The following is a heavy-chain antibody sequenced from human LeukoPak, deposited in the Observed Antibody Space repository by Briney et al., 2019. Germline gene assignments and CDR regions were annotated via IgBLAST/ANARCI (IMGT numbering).Heavy chain of an antibody. Sequence: GGSLRLSCAASGFTFSSYSMNWVRQAPGKGLEWVSYISSSSSTICYADSVKGRFTISRDNAKNSLYLQMNSLRAEDTAVYYCARDSPGGGYDSWGQGTLVTVSS. CDR3: ARDSPGGGYDS. CDR2: ISSSSSTI. J-gene: IGHJ5*02. CDR1: GFTFSSYS. V-gene: IGHV3-48*01. D-gene: IGHD5-12*01.